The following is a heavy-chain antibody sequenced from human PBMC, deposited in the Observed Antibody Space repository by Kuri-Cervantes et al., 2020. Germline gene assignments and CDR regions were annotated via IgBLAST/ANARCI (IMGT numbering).Heavy chain of an antibody. J-gene: IGHJ4*02. Sequence: GGSLRLSCAASGFTFSSYDMHWVRQATGKGLEWVSAIGTAGDTYYPGSVKGRFTISRENAKNSLYLQMNSLRAEDTAVYYCARRVEWRLGSWLDYWSQGTLVTVSS. V-gene: IGHV3-13*01. CDR3: ARRVEWRLGSWLDY. D-gene: IGHD3-3*01. CDR1: GFTFSSYD. CDR2: IGTAGDT.